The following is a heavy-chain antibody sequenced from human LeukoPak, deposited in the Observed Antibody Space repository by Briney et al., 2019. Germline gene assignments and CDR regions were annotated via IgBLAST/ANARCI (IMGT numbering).Heavy chain of an antibody. CDR1: GFTFRSYA. CDR2: ISYDGSNK. Sequence: GGSLRLSCAASGFTFRSYAMHWVRQAPGKGLEWVAVISYDGSNKYYADSVKGRFTISRDNAKNSLYLQMNSLRAEDTAVYYCAKDDAWLRFGEWSQGTLVTVSS. V-gene: IGHV3-30*04. CDR3: AKDDAWLRFGE. J-gene: IGHJ4*02. D-gene: IGHD3-10*01.